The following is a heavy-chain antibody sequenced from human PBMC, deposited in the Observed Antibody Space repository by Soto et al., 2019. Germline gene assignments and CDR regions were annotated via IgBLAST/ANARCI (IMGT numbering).Heavy chain of an antibody. CDR1: GGPISSYY. J-gene: IGHJ6*02. CDR3: ARSRVARGLVRDYYYGMDV. CDR2: IYYSGST. V-gene: IGHV4-59*01. D-gene: IGHD6-19*01. Sequence: SETLSLTCTVSGGPISSYYWSWIRQPPGKGLEWIGYIYYSGSTNYNPSLKSRVTISVDTSKNQFSLKLSSVTAADTAVYYCARSRVARGLVRDYYYGMDVWGQGTTVTVSS.